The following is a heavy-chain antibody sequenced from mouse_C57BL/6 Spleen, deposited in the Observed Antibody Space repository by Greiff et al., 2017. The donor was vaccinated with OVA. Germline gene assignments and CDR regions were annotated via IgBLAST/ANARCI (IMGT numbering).Heavy chain of an antibody. V-gene: IGHV1-64*01. CDR2: IHPNSGST. Sequence: QVQLQQPGAELVKPGASVKLSCKASGYTFTSYWMHWVKQRPGQGLEWIGMIHPNSGSTNSNEKFKSKATLTVDQSSSTAYMQLSSLTSEDSAVYYCARPGDGNYVDYWGQGTTLTVSS. J-gene: IGHJ2*01. D-gene: IGHD2-3*01. CDR1: GYTFTSYW. CDR3: ARPGDGNYVDY.